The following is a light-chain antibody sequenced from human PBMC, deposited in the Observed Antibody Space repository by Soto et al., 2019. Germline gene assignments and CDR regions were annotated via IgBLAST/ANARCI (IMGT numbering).Light chain of an antibody. V-gene: IGKV3-20*01. J-gene: IGKJ1*01. CDR2: GAS. Sequence: EIVLTQSPATLSLSPGERATLSCRASQSVSSYLLWYQQKPGQAPRLLIYGASSRATGIPDRFSGSGSGTDFTLTINRLEPEDFAVYYCQQYDSSPRTFGQGTKVDIK. CDR1: QSVSSY. CDR3: QQYDSSPRT.